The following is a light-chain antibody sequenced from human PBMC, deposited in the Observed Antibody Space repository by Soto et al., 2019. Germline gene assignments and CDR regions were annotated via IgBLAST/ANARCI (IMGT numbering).Light chain of an antibody. V-gene: IGKV3-15*01. CDR3: QQYNXWWT. Sequence: EIVMTQSPATLSVSPGERATLSCRASQSVSSNLAWYQQKPGQAPRLLIYGASTRATGIPARFSGSGSGTEFTLTISSLQSEDFAVYYCQQYNXWWTFGQGTKVDIK. CDR1: QSVSSN. CDR2: GAS. J-gene: IGKJ1*01.